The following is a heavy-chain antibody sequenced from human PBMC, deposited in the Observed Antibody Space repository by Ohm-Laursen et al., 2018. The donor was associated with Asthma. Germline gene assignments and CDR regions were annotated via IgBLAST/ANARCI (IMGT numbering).Heavy chain of an antibody. Sequence: SLTLSLTCTVSGDSNNSGNHYWSWIRQHPGRGLEWIGDSYYSGSTNYNPSLKSRVTISVDTSKNQFSLKLSSVTAADTAVYYCARDLGYGDYGDWYFDLWGRGTLVTVSS. J-gene: IGHJ2*01. CDR1: GDSNNSGNHY. D-gene: IGHD4-17*01. V-gene: IGHV4-61*01. CDR2: SYYSGST. CDR3: ARDLGYGDYGDWYFDL.